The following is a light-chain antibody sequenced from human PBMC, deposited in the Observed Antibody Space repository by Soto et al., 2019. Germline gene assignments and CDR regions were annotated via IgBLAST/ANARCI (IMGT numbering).Light chain of an antibody. CDR3: AIWDDSLNGPV. CDR1: SSNIGDNT. CDR2: SNN. J-gene: IGLJ3*02. Sequence: QSVVTQPPSASGTPGQRVTMSCSGSSSNIGDNTVNWYQQLPGTAPKLLIYSNNQRPSGVTDRFSGSKSGTSASLAISGLQSEDEADYYCAIWDDSLNGPVFGGGTKLTVL. V-gene: IGLV1-44*01.